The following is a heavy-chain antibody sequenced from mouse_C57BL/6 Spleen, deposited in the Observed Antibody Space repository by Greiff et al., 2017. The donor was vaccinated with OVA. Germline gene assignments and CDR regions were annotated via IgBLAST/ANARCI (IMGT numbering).Heavy chain of an antibody. CDR3: ARFDYGAPGFDY. V-gene: IGHV1-64*01. CDR2: IHPNSGST. J-gene: IGHJ2*01. D-gene: IGHD2-4*01. Sequence: QVQLQQPGAELVKPGASVKLSCKASGYTFTSYWMHWVKQRPGQGLEWIGMIHPNSGSTNYNEKFKSKATLTVDKSSSTAYMQLSSLTSEDSAVYYCARFDYGAPGFDYWGQGTTLTVSS. CDR1: GYTFTSYW.